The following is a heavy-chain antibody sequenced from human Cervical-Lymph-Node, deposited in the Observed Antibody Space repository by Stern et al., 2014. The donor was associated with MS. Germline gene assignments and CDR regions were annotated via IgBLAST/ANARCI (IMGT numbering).Heavy chain of an antibody. CDR1: GYTFTTYY. CDR2: INPNGGSA. J-gene: IGHJ4*02. CDR3: ARDQSPKGTSGRGISFFAY. D-gene: IGHD2-2*01. V-gene: IGHV1-46*03. Sequence: QVQLVQSGAEVKKPGASVKVSCKASGYTFTTYYIHWVRQAPGQGLEWMGIINPNGGSASYAQKFRGRVTMTGDTSTSTVYMELSSLRADDTAVYYCARDQSPKGTSGRGISFFAYWGQGTLVTVSS.